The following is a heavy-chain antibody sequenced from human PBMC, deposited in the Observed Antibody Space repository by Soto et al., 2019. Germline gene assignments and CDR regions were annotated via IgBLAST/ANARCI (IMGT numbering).Heavy chain of an antibody. J-gene: IGHJ4*02. CDR3: ARDYLTGDPREAFDS. D-gene: IGHD7-27*01. CDR2: IDPTSTEI. V-gene: IGHV3-21*01. CDR1: GFNFGAFS. Sequence: EVQLVESGGGLVKPGESLRLSCKASGFNFGAFSLSWVRQAPGKGLEWVSSIDPTSTEIHYADSVEGRFSVYRDSTKNSLYLQMISLRFEDTVVYYCARDYLTGDPREAFDSWGQGTLVTVSS.